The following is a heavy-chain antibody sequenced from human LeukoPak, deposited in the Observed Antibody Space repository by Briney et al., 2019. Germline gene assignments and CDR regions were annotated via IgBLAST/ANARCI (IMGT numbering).Heavy chain of an antibody. V-gene: IGHV3-21*01. D-gene: IGHD1-1*01. CDR1: GFTFSSYS. CDR3: VRGAGTSYFDY. CDR2: ISSSSTYI. Sequence: KPGRSLRLSCAASGFTFSSYSMNWARQVSGKGLEWVSYISSSSTYINYADSVKGRFTISRDNAKNSLYLEMNSLRAEDTAVYHCVRGAGTSYFDYWGQGTLVTVSS. J-gene: IGHJ4*02.